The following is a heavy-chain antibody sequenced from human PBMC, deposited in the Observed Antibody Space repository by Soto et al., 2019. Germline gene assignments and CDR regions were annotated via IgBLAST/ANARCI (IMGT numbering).Heavy chain of an antibody. Sequence: GGSLRLSCAASGFTFSSYWMSWVRQAPGRGLEWLTKIKQDGNDKYYVDSVRGRFTISRDNAKNSLYLQMDSLRAEDTAIYYCATETYFRCDHWGQGTLVTVS. V-gene: IGHV3-7*05. CDR1: GFTFSSYW. CDR3: ATETYFRCDH. CDR2: IKQDGNDK. D-gene: IGHD3-10*02. J-gene: IGHJ4*02.